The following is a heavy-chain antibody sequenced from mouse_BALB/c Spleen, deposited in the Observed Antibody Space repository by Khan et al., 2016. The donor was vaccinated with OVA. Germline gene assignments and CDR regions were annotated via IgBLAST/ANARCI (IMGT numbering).Heavy chain of an antibody. Sequence: EVELVESGGGLVQPGGSRKLSCAASGFTFSSFGMHWVRQAPKKGLEWVAYMSSGSSTIYYVDTVKGRFTISRDNPKNTLLLQMTSLRSEDTAMXYCVRSGGNFHWYFDVWGAGTSVTVSS. CDR3: VRSGGNFHWYFDV. J-gene: IGHJ1*01. CDR2: MSSGSSTI. D-gene: IGHD2-1*01. V-gene: IGHV5-17*02. CDR1: GFTFSSFG.